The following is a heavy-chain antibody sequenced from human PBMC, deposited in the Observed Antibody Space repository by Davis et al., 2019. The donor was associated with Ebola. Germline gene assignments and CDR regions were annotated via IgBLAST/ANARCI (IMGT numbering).Heavy chain of an antibody. CDR1: GYGLAHFW. CDR3: AGLYWTRAAAAVAY. CDR2: IYAGDSDS. V-gene: IGHV5-51*01. J-gene: IGHJ4*02. D-gene: IGHD2-8*02. Sequence: ESPVTPRNGSGYGLAHFWLARVPQTPGHGLGWMGLIYAGDSDSSYSPSFEGQVTISVDKSISTAYLQWSSLKASDTAMYYGAGLYWTRAAAAVAYWGQGTLVTVSS.